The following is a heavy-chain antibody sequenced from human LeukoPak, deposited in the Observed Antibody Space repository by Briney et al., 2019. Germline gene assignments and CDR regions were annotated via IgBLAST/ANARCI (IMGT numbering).Heavy chain of an antibody. CDR2: IASDTTYI. J-gene: IGHJ4*02. CDR1: GFTFDIYT. D-gene: IGHD3-22*01. Sequence: KSGGSLRLSCEASGFTFDIYTVNWVRQAPGKGLEWVSSIASDTTYIKYADSVKGRFTVSRGNAKNSVFLEMKSLRADDTAIYFCARDYYDSSASATFDYWGRGTLVTVSS. V-gene: IGHV3-21*06. CDR3: ARDYYDSSASATFDY.